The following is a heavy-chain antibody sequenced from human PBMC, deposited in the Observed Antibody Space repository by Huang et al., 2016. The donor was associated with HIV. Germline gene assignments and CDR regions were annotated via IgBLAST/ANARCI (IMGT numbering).Heavy chain of an antibody. V-gene: IGHV3-74*01. CDR2: SNREGSST. D-gene: IGHD3-22*01. CDR1: GCSISSYW. Sequence: EVQLVESGGGLVQPGGSLRLSCAASGCSISSYWMHWVRKAPGKGLVGVSRSNREGSSTSYADSVKGRFTISRDNAKNKLYLQMNSLRAEDTAVYYCARDPRIQSWLNFFDYWGQGTLVSVSS. J-gene: IGHJ4*02. CDR3: ARDPRIQSWLNFFDY.